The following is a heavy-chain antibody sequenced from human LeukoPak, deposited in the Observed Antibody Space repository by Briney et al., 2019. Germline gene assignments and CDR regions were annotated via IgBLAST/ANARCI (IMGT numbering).Heavy chain of an antibody. V-gene: IGHV3-30*02. CDR2: IRYDGSNK. J-gene: IGHJ4*02. Sequence: GGSLRLSCAASGFTFSSYSMNWVRQAPGKGLEWVAFIRYDGSNKYYADSVKGRFTISRDNSKNTLYLQMNSLRAEDTAVYYCAKDSYGDYSHFDYWGQGTLVTVSS. D-gene: IGHD4-17*01. CDR3: AKDSYGDYSHFDY. CDR1: GFTFSSYS.